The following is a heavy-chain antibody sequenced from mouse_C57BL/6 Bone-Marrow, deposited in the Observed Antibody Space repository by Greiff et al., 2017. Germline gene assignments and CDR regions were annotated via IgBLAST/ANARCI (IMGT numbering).Heavy chain of an antibody. D-gene: IGHD1-1*01. CDR1: GFNIKNTY. J-gene: IGHJ2*01. CDR3: ARSGSYYYGSSDPYYFDY. CDR2: IDPANGNT. V-gene: IGHV14-3*01. Sequence: VQLQQSVAELVRPGASVKLSCTASGFNIKNTYMHWVKQRPDQGLEWIGRIDPANGNTKYAPKFQGKATITADTSSNTAYLQLSSLTSEDTAIYYCARSGSYYYGSSDPYYFDYGGQGTTLTVSS.